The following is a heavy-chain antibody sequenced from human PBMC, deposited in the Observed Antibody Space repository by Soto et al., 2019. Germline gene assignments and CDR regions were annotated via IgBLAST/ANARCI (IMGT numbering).Heavy chain of an antibody. Sequence: GGSLRLSCSASGFTFSMYAMSWVRQAPGKGLEWVLSLTGSGGVTYYADSVEGRFTISRDNSKNTVYLQMNSLRAEDTALYYCAKDYDFFDPWGQGTLVTVSS. CDR3: AKDYDFFDP. V-gene: IGHV3-23*01. CDR1: GFTFSMYA. CDR2: LTGSGGVT. D-gene: IGHD3-16*01. J-gene: IGHJ5*02.